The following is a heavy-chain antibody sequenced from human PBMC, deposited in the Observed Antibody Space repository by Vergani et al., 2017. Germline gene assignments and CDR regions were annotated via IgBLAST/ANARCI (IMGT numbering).Heavy chain of an antibody. Sequence: QVQLVESGGGVVQPGRSLRLSCAASGFTFSSYAMHWVRQAPGKGLEWVAVISYDGSNKYYADSVKGRFTISRDNSKDTLYLQMNSLRAEETAVYYCASELSIGYWGQGMLVTVSS. V-gene: IGHV3-30*04. CDR2: ISYDGSNK. CDR3: ASELSIGY. CDR1: GFTFSSYA. D-gene: IGHD2/OR15-2a*01. J-gene: IGHJ4*02.